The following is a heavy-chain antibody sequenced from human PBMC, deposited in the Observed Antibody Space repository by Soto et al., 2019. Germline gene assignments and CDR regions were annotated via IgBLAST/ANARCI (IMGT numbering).Heavy chain of an antibody. CDR1: GFTFNFFA. CDR3: ARDIWWEPGVDAFHI. CDR2: VSKDGSNT. J-gene: IGHJ3*02. V-gene: IGHV3-30-3*01. Sequence: QVQLVESGGGVVQPGRSLRLSCAASGFTFNFFAMHWVRQAPGKGLEWVAAVSKDGSNTYYADSVKGRFTISGDNPKNTLYLQMNSLRLEDMAVYYCARDIWWEPGVDAFHIWGQGTMVTVSP. D-gene: IGHD1-26*01.